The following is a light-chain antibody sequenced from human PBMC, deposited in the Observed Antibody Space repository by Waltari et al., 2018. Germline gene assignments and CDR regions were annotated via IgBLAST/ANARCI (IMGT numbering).Light chain of an antibody. J-gene: IGKJ4*01. CDR3: QQTYSTLRT. Sequence: DIQMTQSPSSLSASVGHTVTITCRASQSISNYLNWYQQKPGKAPNLLVYSASSLQSGVPSRFTGSGSGTDFTLTITSLQPEDFATYYCQQTYSTLRTFGGGTKVEIK. V-gene: IGKV1-39*01. CDR1: QSISNY. CDR2: SAS.